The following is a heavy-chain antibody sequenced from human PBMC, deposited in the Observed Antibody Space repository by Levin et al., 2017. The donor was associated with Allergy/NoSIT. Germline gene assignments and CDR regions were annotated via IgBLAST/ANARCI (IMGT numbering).Heavy chain of an antibody. CDR3: ARGGGPQRRLDP. D-gene: IGHD1-1*01. Sequence: RSSETLSLTCSVSGGSISSGDYYWNWIRQPPGKGLEWLGNISYTGNTFYNPSLKSRLAMSVDTSKNQFSLSLHSVTAADTAMYYCARGGGPQRRLDPWGQGTLVIISS. V-gene: IGHV4-30-4*01. J-gene: IGHJ5*02. CDR1: GGSISSGDYY. CDR2: ISYTGNT.